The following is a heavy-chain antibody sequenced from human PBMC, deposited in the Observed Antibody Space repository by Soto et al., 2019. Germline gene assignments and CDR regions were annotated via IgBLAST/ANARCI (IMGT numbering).Heavy chain of an antibody. D-gene: IGHD3-16*01. CDR1: GYTFTSYG. CDR2: INADKGNT. CDR3: ARDPGMGY. J-gene: IGHJ4*02. Sequence: GASVKVSCKASGYTFTSYGISWVRQAPGQGLEWMGWINADKGNTKYSQKFQGRVTMTTDTSTSTAYMELKSLRSDDTAVYYCARDPGMGYWGQGTLVTVS. V-gene: IGHV1-18*01.